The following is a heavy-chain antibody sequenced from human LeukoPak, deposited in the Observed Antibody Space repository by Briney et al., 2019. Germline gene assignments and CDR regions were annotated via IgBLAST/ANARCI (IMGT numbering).Heavy chain of an antibody. CDR2: INPNSGGT. CDR1: GYTFTGYY. D-gene: IGHD6-13*01. J-gene: IGHJ4*02. Sequence: ASVKVSCKASGYTFTGYYMHWVRQAPGQGPEWMGWINPNSGGTNYAQKFQGRVTMTRDTSISTAYMELSRLRSDDTAVYYCARVVAAAAPAPYWGQGTLVTVSS. V-gene: IGHV1-2*02. CDR3: ARVVAAAAPAPY.